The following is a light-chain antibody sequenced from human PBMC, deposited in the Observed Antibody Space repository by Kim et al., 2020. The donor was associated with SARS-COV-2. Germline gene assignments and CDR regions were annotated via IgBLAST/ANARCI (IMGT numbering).Light chain of an antibody. CDR3: QQRTSWPTVT. Sequence: EIVLTQSPATLSLSPGERATLSCRASQGISSYLAWYQQKPGQAPRLLIYDASNRATGIPARFSGSGSGTDFTLTISSLEPEDFAVYYWQQRTSWPTVTFGGGTKVEIK. CDR1: QGISSY. V-gene: IGKV3-11*01. CDR2: DAS. J-gene: IGKJ4*01.